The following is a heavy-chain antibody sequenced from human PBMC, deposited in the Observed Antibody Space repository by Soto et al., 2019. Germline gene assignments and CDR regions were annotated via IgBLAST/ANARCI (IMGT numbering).Heavy chain of an antibody. CDR2: VYYDGHNK. J-gene: IGHJ3*02. CDR1: GFTFSMYG. V-gene: IGHV3-33*01. D-gene: IGHD2-2*01. CDR3: ARDPPSTLGSFDI. Sequence: QVQLVESGGGVVQPGRSQRLSCAASGFTFSMYGMHWVRQAPGKGLEWMATVYYDGHNKYYADSVRGRFTNSRDNSKNMVYLQMNSLRAEDTAVYYCARDPPSTLGSFDIWVRGTMVTVSS.